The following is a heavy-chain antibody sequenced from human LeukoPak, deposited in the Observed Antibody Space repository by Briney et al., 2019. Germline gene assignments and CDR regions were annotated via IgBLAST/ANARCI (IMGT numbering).Heavy chain of an antibody. CDR1: GFTFSSYA. V-gene: IGHV3-23*01. CDR3: AKGNGIAVYYFDY. D-gene: IGHD6-19*01. J-gene: IGHJ4*02. CDR2: ISGRGGST. Sequence: GGSLRLSCAASGFTFSSYAMTWVRQAPGEGLEWVSSISGRGGSTYYAESVKGRFTISRDNSKNTLYLQMNSLRAEDTAVYYCAKGNGIAVYYFDYWGQGTLVTVSS.